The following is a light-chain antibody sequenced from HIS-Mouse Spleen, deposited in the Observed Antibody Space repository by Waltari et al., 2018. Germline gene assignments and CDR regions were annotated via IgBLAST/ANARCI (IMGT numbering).Light chain of an antibody. V-gene: IGKV1-39*01. CDR1: QSISSY. J-gene: IGKJ1*01. CDR2: AAS. CDR3: QQSYSTPGT. Sequence: IQMTQSPSSLSASVGDRVTITCRASQSISSYSNWDQQKPGKAPKLLIYAASSLQSGVPSRFSGSGSGTDFTLTISSLQPEDFATYYCQQSYSTPGTFGQGTKVEIK.